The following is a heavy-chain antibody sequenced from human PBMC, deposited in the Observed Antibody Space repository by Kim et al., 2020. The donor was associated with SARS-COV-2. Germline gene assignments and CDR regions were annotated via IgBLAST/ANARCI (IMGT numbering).Heavy chain of an antibody. J-gene: IGHJ3*02. D-gene: IGHD6-19*01. Sequence: ASVKVSCKASGYTFTSYGISWVRQAPGQGLEWMGWISAYNGNTNYAQKLQGRVTMTTDTSTSTAYMELRSLRSDDTAVYYCAGRFSGGWEDAFDIWGQGTMVTVSS. CDR3: AGRFSGGWEDAFDI. V-gene: IGHV1-18*01. CDR2: ISAYNGNT. CDR1: GYTFTSYG.